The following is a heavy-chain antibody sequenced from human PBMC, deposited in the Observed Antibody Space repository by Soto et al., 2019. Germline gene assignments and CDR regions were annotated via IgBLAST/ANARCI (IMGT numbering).Heavy chain of an antibody. CDR3: ARVFYYGSGSYNWFDP. V-gene: IGHV4-31*03. CDR1: GGSISSGGYY. D-gene: IGHD3-10*01. CDR2: IYYSGST. J-gene: IGHJ5*02. Sequence: SETLSLTCTVSGGSISSGGYYWSWIRQHPGKGLEWIGYIYYSGSTYYNPSLRSRVTISVDTSKNQFSLKLSSVTAADTAVYYCARVFYYGSGSYNWFDPWGQGTLVTVSS.